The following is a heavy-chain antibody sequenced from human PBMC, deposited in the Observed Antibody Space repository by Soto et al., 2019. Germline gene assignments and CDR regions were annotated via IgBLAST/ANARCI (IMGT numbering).Heavy chain of an antibody. CDR1: GITFSNYA. D-gene: IGHD5-18*01. J-gene: IGHJ4*02. Sequence: EVQLLESGGGLVQPGGSLRLSCAASGITFSNYALSWVRQAPGKGLEWVSGISANGANTYYAESVKGRFTISRDNSKNTLSLQVNSLRADDTAVYFCAKEHGEGTSMITSYFDYWGRGTLVTVSS. V-gene: IGHV3-23*01. CDR2: ISANGANT. CDR3: AKEHGEGTSMITSYFDY.